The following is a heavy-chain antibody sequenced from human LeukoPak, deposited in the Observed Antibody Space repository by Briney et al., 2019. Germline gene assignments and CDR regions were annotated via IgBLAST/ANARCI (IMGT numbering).Heavy chain of an antibody. V-gene: IGHV3-30*18. CDR3: AKGSFGLQIDY. CDR1: GFTFSSYG. Sequence: GRSLRLSCAASGFTFSSYGMHWVRQAPGKGLEWVAVISYDGSNKYYADSVKGRFTISRDNSKITLYLQMNSLRAEDTAVYYCAKGSFGLQIDYWGQGTLVTVSS. D-gene: IGHD5-24*01. CDR2: ISYDGSNK. J-gene: IGHJ4*02.